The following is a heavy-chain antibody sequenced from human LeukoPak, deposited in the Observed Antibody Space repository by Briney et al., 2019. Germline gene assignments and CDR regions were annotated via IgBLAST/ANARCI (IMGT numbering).Heavy chain of an antibody. J-gene: IGHJ6*02. CDR1: GGSISSYY. CDR2: VYTSGST. V-gene: IGHV4-4*07. D-gene: IGHD3-3*01. Sequence: SSETLSLTCTVSGGSISSYYWSWIRQPAGKGLEWIGRVYTSGSTNYNPSLRSRVTMSVDMSKNQVSLKLSSVTAADTAVYYCAKNPYYDPHIYGMDVWGQGTTVTVSS. CDR3: AKNPYYDPHIYGMDV.